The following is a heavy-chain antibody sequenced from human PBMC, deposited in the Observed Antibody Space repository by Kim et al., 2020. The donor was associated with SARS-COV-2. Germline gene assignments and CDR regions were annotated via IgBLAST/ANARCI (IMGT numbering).Heavy chain of an antibody. Sequence: GGSLRLSCAASGFTFDDYAMHWVRQAPGKGLEWVSLISGDGGSTYYADSVKGRFTISRDNSKNSLYLQMKRQRTEDNALYYCAKDFRVGAITYTGYSYGKIDYWGQGTLVTVSS. CDR3: AKDFRVGAITYTGYSYGKIDY. CDR1: GFTFDDYA. CDR2: ISGDGGST. J-gene: IGHJ4*02. V-gene: IGHV3-43*02. D-gene: IGHD5-18*01.